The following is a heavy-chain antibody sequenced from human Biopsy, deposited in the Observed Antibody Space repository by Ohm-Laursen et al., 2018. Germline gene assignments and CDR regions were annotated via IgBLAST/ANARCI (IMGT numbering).Heavy chain of an antibody. CDR2: ISWDGGSE. CDR1: GFIFSDYY. V-gene: IGHV3-9*01. CDR3: VRGYSSSWSGYLDH. Sequence: SLRLSCAASGFIFSDYYMSWIRQAPGKGLEWVSGISWDGGSEGYADSVKGRFTISRDNAKNSLFLQMNSLTTEDTALYYCVRGYSSSWSGYLDHWGQGTLVTVSP. J-gene: IGHJ4*02. D-gene: IGHD3-3*01.